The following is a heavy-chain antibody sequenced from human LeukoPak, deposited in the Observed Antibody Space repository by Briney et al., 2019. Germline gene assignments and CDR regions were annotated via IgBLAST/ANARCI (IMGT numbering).Heavy chain of an antibody. Sequence: PSETLSLTCTVSGGSITGYYWNWIRQPAGQGLEWLGRFYSSWVGNYNPSLTSRVTMSVDTSKNQFSLKLNSLTAADTAVYYCAREEFLHEIDSSGYFVYWGQGTLVTVSS. CDR1: GGSITGYY. CDR3: AREEFLHEIDSSGYFVY. CDR2: FYSSWVG. D-gene: IGHD3-22*01. V-gene: IGHV4-4*07. J-gene: IGHJ4*02.